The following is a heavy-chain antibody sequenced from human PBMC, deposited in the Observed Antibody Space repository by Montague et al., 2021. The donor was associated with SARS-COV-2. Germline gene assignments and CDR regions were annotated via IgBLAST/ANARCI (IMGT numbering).Heavy chain of an antibody. CDR2: IYSGGSST. D-gene: IGHD1-26*01. CDR3: AKSAWGVTDAFDI. CDR1: GFNFTHYA. V-gene: IGHV3-23*03. Sequence: SLRLSCAASGFNFTHYAMYWVRQAPGKGLEWVSAIYSGGSSTFYADSVKGRFTISRDNSKNTLYLQMNSLRAEDTAVYYCAKSAWGVTDAFDIWGQGTMVTVSS. J-gene: IGHJ3*02.